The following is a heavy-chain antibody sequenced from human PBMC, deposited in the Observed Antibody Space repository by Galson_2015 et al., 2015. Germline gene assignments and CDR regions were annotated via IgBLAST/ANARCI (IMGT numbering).Heavy chain of an antibody. CDR1: GFSLSTSGMR. CDR3: TRDTSAGSD. D-gene: IGHD3-10*01. J-gene: IGHJ4*02. CDR2: IDWDDDK. V-gene: IGHV2-70*04. Sequence: PALVKPTQTLTLTCTFSGFSLSTSGMRVSWIRQPPGKALEWPARIDWDDDKFYSTSLKTRLTISKDTSKNQVVLKMTNMDPVDTATYYCTRDTSAGSDWGQGTLVTVSS.